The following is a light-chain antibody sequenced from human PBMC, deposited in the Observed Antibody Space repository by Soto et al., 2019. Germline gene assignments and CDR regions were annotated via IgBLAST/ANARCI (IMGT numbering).Light chain of an antibody. Sequence: QPVLTQPPSASGTPGQRGTISCSGSGSSIGTNTVNWYRQLPGTAPKLLIYGDNQRPSGVPDRFSGSKSGTSASLAISGLQSEDEADYYCAAWDGSLNNVLFGGGTKLTVL. CDR2: GDN. CDR3: AAWDGSLNNVL. V-gene: IGLV1-44*01. CDR1: GSSIGTNT. J-gene: IGLJ2*01.